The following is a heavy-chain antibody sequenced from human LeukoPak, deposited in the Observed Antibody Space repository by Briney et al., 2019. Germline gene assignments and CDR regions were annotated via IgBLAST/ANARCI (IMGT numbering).Heavy chain of an antibody. J-gene: IGHJ4*02. CDR3: ARDQGYCSSTSCYAGYFDY. D-gene: IGHD2-2*01. V-gene: IGHV3-11*04. CDR2: ISSSGSTI. CDR1: GFSVSTNY. Sequence: GGSLRLSCAASGFSVSTNYMSWIRQAPGKGLEGVSYISSSGSTIYYADSVKGRFTISRDNAKNSLYLQMNSLRAEDTAVYYCARDQGYCSSTSCYAGYFDYWGQGTLVTVSS.